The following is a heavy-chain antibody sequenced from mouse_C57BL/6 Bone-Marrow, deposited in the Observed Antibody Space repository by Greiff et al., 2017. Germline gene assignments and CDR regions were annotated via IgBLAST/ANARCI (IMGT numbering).Heavy chain of an antibody. V-gene: IGHV1-63*01. D-gene: IGHD1-1*01. J-gene: IGHJ1*03. CDR3: ARGDYYGSSYWYFDV. CDR1: GYTFTNYW. Sequence: QVQLQQSGAELVRPGTSVKMSCKASGYTFTNYWIGWAKQRPGHGLEWIGDIYPGGGYTNYNEKFKGKATLTADKSSSTAYMQFSSLTSEDSAIYYCARGDYYGSSYWYFDVWGTGTTVTVSS. CDR2: IYPGGGYT.